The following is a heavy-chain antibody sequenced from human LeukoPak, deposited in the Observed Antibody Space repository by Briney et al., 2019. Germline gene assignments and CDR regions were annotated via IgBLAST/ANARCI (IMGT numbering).Heavy chain of an antibody. J-gene: IGHJ4*02. CDR3: ARDRQWLVD. CDR2: IYYSGST. CDR1: GDSISSYX. D-gene: IGHD6-19*01. Sequence: PSETLSLTCTVSGDSISSYXWXXIRQPPGQXLEWIGYIYYSGSTNYNPSLKSRVTISXDTSKNQFSLKLSSVTAADTAVYYCARDRQWLVDWGQGTLVTVSS. V-gene: IGHV4-59*01.